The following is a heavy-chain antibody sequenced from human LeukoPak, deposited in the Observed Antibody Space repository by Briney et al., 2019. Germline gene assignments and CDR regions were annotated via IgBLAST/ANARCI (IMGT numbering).Heavy chain of an antibody. V-gene: IGHV3-64*01. CDR3: ARDPTGYSSGGY. CDR1: GFTFSSYA. CDR2: ISSNGGST. J-gene: IGHJ4*02. D-gene: IGHD6-19*01. Sequence: PVGSLRLSCAASGFTFSSYAMHWVRQAPGKGLEYVSAISSNGGSTYYANSVKGRFTISRDNSKNTLYLQMGSLRAEDMAVYYCARDPTGYSSGGYWGQGTLVTVSS.